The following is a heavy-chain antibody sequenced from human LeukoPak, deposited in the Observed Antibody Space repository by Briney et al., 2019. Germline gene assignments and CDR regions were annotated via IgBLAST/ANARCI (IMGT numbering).Heavy chain of an antibody. J-gene: IGHJ5*02. CDR1: GFTFSSYG. CDR2: ISGSGGST. CDR3: AKAHRHEELRFLEWLFTPNNWFDP. Sequence: GGSLRLSCAASGFTFSSYGMSWVRQAPGKGLEWVSAISGSGGSTYYADSVKGRFTISRDNSKNTLYLQMNSLRAEDTAVYYCAKAHRHEELRFLEWLFTPNNWFDPWGQGTLVTVSS. V-gene: IGHV3-23*01. D-gene: IGHD3-3*01.